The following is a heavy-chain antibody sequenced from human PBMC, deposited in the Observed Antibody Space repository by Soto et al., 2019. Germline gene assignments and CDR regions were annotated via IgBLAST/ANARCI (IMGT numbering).Heavy chain of an antibody. V-gene: IGHV3-30-3*01. CDR3: ARGMDYDFWSGPFDY. Sequence: QVQLVESGGGVVQPGRSLRLSCAASGFTFSSYAMHWVRQAPGKGLEWVAVISYDGSNKYYADSVKGRLTISRDNSKNTLYLQMNSLRAEDTAVYYCARGMDYDFWSGPFDYWGQGTLVTVSS. J-gene: IGHJ4*02. D-gene: IGHD3-3*01. CDR2: ISYDGSNK. CDR1: GFTFSSYA.